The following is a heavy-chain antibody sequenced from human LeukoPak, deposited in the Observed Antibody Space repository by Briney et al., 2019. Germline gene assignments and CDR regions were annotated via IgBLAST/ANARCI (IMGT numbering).Heavy chain of an antibody. CDR1: GFTFSTYW. CDR3: ARVATGSYHFDY. V-gene: IGHV3-74*01. Sequence: PGGSVRLSCAASGFTFSTYWMHWVRQAPGKGLVWVSRTNSDGSTTSYADSVKGRFTISRDNAKNTLYLQMNSLRAEDTAVYYCARVATGSYHFDYWGQGTLATVSS. J-gene: IGHJ4*02. CDR2: TNSDGSTT. D-gene: IGHD3-16*01.